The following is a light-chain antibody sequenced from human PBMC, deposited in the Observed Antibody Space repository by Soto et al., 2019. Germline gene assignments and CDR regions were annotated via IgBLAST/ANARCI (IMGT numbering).Light chain of an antibody. CDR3: QQYGSSPT. CDR2: ATS. Sequence: EIVLTQSPDTLSVSPGERATLSCRASQSISRTLAWYQQKSGQPPRLLIYATSSRATGIPDRFTGGGAGTGFTLTISRLEPEDSAVYYCQQYGSSPTFGGGTKVDIK. V-gene: IGKV3-20*01. CDR1: QSISRT. J-gene: IGKJ4*01.